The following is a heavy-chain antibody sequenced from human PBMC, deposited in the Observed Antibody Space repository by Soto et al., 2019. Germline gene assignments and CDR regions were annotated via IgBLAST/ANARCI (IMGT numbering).Heavy chain of an antibody. CDR3: ATIRGYSGWFDP. V-gene: IGHV4-39*07. J-gene: IGHJ5*02. CDR1: GGSISSSSYY. CDR2: IFYSGST. Sequence: SETLSLTCTVSGGSISSSSYYWGWIRQPPGKGLEWIGSIFYSGSTYYNPALKSRVSISVDTSKNQFSLRLSSVTAADTAVYYCATIRGYSGWFDPSGQVVPVTVSS. D-gene: IGHD5-18*01.